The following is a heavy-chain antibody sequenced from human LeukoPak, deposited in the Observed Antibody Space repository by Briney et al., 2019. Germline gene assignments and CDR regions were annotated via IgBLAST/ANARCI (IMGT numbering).Heavy chain of an antibody. Sequence: GASVKVSCKASGYTFTSYDINWVRQATGQGLEWMGWMNPNSGNTGYPQKFQGRVTITRNTSISTAYMELSSLRSEDTAVYYCARGFRGSGIPGIGYWGQGTLVTVSS. CDR1: GYTFTSYD. CDR2: MNPNSGNT. D-gene: IGHD3-10*01. CDR3: ARGFRGSGIPGIGY. V-gene: IGHV1-8*03. J-gene: IGHJ4*02.